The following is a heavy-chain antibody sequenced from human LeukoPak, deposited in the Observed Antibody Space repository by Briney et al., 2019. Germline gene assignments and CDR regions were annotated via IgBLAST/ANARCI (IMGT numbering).Heavy chain of an antibody. CDR1: GGSFSGYY. Sequence: SETLSLTCAVYGGSFSGYYWRWIREPPGKGVDWIVEINHSGRTNYDPSLKIRVAISVDTSKNQFSLMLTSVTAADTAVFYCARGGATPMVFPYWGQGTLVTVSS. CDR2: INHSGRT. J-gene: IGHJ4*02. V-gene: IGHV4-34*01. CDR3: ARGGATPMVFPY. D-gene: IGHD5-18*01.